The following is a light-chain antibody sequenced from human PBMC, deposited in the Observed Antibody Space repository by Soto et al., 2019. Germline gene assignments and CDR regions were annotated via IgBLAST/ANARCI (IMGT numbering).Light chain of an antibody. CDR2: NVN. Sequence: QSALTQPRSVSGSPGQSVTIACTGTSSDVGGYHYVSWYQHHPGKAPKLMIFNVNERPSGVPARFSGSKSGNTASLTISGVQAEDEADYYCCSYAGTTTWVFGGGTKLTVL. CDR3: CSYAGTTTWV. J-gene: IGLJ3*02. CDR1: SSDVGGYHY. V-gene: IGLV2-11*01.